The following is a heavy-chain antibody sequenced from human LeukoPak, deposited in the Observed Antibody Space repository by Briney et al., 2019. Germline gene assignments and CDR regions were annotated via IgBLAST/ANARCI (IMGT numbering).Heavy chain of an antibody. Sequence: GGSLRLSCAASGFTFSDTWMHWVRQAPGEGLVWVSRIRSDGSDTRYAESVKGRFTISRDNAKNTLYLQMNSLRAEDTAVYYCTRVTRSPFGWFDPWGQGTLVTVSS. V-gene: IGHV3-74*01. CDR2: IRSDGSDT. J-gene: IGHJ5*02. D-gene: IGHD4-17*01. CDR1: GFTFSDTW. CDR3: TRVTRSPFGWFDP.